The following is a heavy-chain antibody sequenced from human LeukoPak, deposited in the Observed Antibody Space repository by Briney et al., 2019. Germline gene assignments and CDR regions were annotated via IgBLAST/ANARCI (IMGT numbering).Heavy chain of an antibody. J-gene: IGHJ4*02. Sequence: GGSLRLSCTVSGFTVSSNSMSWVRQGPGKGLEWVSFIYSGGSTQYSDSVKGRFTISRDNSKNTLYLQMNSLRAEDTAVYYCARRAGDYSHPYDYWGQGTLVTVSS. V-gene: IGHV3-53*01. CDR2: IYSGGST. CDR3: ARRAGDYSHPYDY. D-gene: IGHD3-22*01. CDR1: GFTVSSNS.